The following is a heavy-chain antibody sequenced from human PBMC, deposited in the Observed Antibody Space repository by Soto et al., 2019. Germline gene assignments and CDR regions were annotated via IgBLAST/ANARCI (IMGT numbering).Heavy chain of an antibody. D-gene: IGHD3-10*01. J-gene: IGHJ4*02. Sequence: VQLVESGGALVKPGGSLRISCTASEFALSDAWMNWVRQAPGKGLEWVGRLKGKADGGTADYAAAVKGRCIVSREDAKNTLYLEMSSLRTEDIAIYYCASVAGRPAEDFDQWGQGAVVTVSS. CDR1: EFALSDAW. CDR2: LKGKADGGTA. V-gene: IGHV3-15*02. CDR3: ASVAGRPAEDFDQ.